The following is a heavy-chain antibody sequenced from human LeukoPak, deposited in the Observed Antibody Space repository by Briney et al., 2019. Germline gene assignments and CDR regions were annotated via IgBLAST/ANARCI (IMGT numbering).Heavy chain of an antibody. Sequence: GGSLRLSCAASGFTFSTYRLTWVRQAPGKGLEWVSYISSTSNTIYYADSVKGRFTISRDNAKNSLYLQMDSLRAEDTAVYYCARGLDFWSGSYDYWGRGTLVTVSS. CDR3: ARGLDFWSGSYDY. D-gene: IGHD3-3*01. CDR1: GFTFSTYR. V-gene: IGHV3-48*01. CDR2: ISSTSNTI. J-gene: IGHJ4*02.